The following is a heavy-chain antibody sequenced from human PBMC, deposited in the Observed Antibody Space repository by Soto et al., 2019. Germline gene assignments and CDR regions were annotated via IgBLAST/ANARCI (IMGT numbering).Heavy chain of an antibody. V-gene: IGHV3-33*01. J-gene: IGHJ3*02. CDR3: ARRYYYGPRSVPWALDI. CDR1: GFTFSSYG. D-gene: IGHD3-10*01. CDR2: IWFDGSNK. Sequence: QVQLVESGGGVVQPGRSLRLSCAASGFTFSSYGMHWVRQGPGKGLEWVAVIWFDGSNKYYADYLEGRFTISRDNSKNTLYLQMNSLRAEDTAVYYCARRYYYGPRSVPWALDIWGQGTMVTVSS.